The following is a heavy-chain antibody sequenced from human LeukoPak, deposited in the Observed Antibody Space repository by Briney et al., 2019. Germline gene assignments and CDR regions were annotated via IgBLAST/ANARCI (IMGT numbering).Heavy chain of an antibody. CDR2: IKQDGSEK. CDR3: ARDLPDGGVGY. J-gene: IGHJ4*02. D-gene: IGHD1-14*01. Sequence: PGGSLRLSCAASGFTFSNSWMSWVRQAPGKGLEWVANIKQDGSEKYYVDSVKGRFTISRDNAKKSLYLRMNSLTAEDTAIYYCARDLPDGGVGYWGQGILVTVSS. CDR1: GFTFSNSW. V-gene: IGHV3-7*04.